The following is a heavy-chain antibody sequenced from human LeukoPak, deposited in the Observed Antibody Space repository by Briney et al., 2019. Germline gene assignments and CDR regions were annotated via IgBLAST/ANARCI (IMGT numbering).Heavy chain of an antibody. J-gene: IGHJ5*02. V-gene: IGHV3-74*01. CDR2: INSDGSST. CDR1: GFTFSSYW. Sequence: PGGSLRLSCAASGFTFSSYWVHWVRQAPGKGLVWVSRINSDGSSTSYADSVKGRFTISRDNAKNTLYLQMNSLRAEDTAVYYCARVRGRGYSFWFDPWGQGTLVTVSS. CDR3: ARVRGRGYSFWFDP. D-gene: IGHD5-18*01.